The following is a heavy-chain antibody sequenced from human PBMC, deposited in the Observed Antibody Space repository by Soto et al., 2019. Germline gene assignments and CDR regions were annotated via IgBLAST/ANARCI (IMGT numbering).Heavy chain of an antibody. CDR1: GGTFSTND. J-gene: IGHJ4*02. V-gene: IGHV1-69*12. Sequence: QVQLVQSGAEVKKPGSSVKVSCKASGGTFSTNDISWVRQAPGQGLEWMGGITPMFDTTKYGQDFQGRVTITADESTTTAYMELSSLRSEDTAIHYCAQDLGSQIAAFWGQGTLVTVSS. CDR3: AQDLGSQIAAF. CDR2: ITPMFDTT. D-gene: IGHD2-15*01.